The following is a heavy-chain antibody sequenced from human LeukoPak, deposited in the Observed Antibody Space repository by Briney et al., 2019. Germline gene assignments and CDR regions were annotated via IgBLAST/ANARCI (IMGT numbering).Heavy chain of an antibody. CDR3: ARDGSGNYSDAFDI. V-gene: IGHV1-69*05. CDR1: GGTFSSYA. J-gene: IGHJ3*02. Sequence: SVKVSCKASGGTFSSYAISWVRQAPGQGLEWMGGIIPIFGTANYAQKFQGRVTITTDESTSTAYMELSSLRSEDTAVYYCARDGSGNYSDAFDIWGQGTMVTVSS. CDR2: IIPIFGTA. D-gene: IGHD3-22*01.